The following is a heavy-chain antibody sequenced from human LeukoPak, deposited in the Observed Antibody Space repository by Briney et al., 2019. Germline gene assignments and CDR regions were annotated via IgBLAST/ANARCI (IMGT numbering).Heavy chain of an antibody. D-gene: IGHD2-2*01. CDR3: AKGYCSSTSCLVAY. CDR1: GFTFSSYG. CDR2: ISWNSGSI. J-gene: IGHJ4*02. V-gene: IGHV3-9*01. Sequence: GRSLRLSCAASGFTFSSYGMHWVRQAPGKGLEWVSGISWNSGSIGYADSVKGRFTISRDNAKNSLYLQMNSLRAEDTALYYCAKGYCSSTSCLVAYWGQGTLVTVSS.